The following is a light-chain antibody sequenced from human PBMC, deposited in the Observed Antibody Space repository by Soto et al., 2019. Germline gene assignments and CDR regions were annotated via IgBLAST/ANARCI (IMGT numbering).Light chain of an antibody. CDR3: QQYNSQSSIT. CDR2: DAS. V-gene: IGKV1-5*01. Sequence: DIQMTPSPSTLSASVVDRVTITCLASQTISNWLAWYQQKPGKAPKLLIFDASSLESGVPSRFSGSGSGTEFTLTISSLQADDFATYYCQQYNSQSSITFGQGTRLEIK. J-gene: IGKJ5*01. CDR1: QTISNW.